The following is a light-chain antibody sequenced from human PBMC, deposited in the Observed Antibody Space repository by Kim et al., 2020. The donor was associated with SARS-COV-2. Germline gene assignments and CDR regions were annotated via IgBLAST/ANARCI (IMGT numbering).Light chain of an antibody. CDR2: QNT. CDR1: KLGNKD. CDR3: QVWDDYTVI. V-gene: IGLV3-1*01. J-gene: IGLJ2*01. Sequence: SVAPGQTVSITCSGDKLGNKDVSWYQQRPGQSPVLVIYQNTKRPSGIPDRFSGSNSGNTGTLTISGTQAVDEANYYCQVWDDYTVIFGGGTQLTVL.